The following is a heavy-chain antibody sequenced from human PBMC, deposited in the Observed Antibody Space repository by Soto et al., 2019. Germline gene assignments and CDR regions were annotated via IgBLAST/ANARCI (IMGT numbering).Heavy chain of an antibody. CDR2: ISSSGSTI. CDR3: ARSSGPIWFGEITFDY. D-gene: IGHD3-10*01. Sequence: GGSLRLSCAASGFTFSDYYMSWIRQAPGKGLEWVSYISSSGSTIYYADSVKGRFTISRDNAKNSLYLQMNSLRAEDTAVYYCARSSGPIWFGEITFDYWGQGTLVTVSS. J-gene: IGHJ4*02. CDR1: GFTFSDYY. V-gene: IGHV3-11*01.